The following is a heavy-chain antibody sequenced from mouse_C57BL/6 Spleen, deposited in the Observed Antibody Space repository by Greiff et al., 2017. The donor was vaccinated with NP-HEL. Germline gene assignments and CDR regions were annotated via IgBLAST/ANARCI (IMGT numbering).Heavy chain of an antibody. CDR1: GYSFTDYN. V-gene: IGHV1-39*01. J-gene: IGHJ2*01. Sequence: VHVKQSGPELVKPGASVKISCKASGYSFTDYNMNWVKQSNGKSLEWIGVINPNYGTTSYNQKFKGKATLTVDQSSSTAYMQLNSLTSEDSAVYYCARDYYGSSYRYFDYWGQGTTLTVSS. CDR2: INPNYGTT. D-gene: IGHD1-1*01. CDR3: ARDYYGSSYRYFDY.